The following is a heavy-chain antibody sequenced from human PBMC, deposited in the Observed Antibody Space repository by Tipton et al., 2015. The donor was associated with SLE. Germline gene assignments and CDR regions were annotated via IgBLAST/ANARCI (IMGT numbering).Heavy chain of an antibody. CDR3: ARHGKYGDYVLFDY. V-gene: IGHV5-10-1*01. D-gene: IGHD4-17*01. Sequence: GHVTISADKSISTAYLQWSSLKASDTAMYYCARHGKYGDYVLFDYWGQGTLVTVSS. J-gene: IGHJ4*02.